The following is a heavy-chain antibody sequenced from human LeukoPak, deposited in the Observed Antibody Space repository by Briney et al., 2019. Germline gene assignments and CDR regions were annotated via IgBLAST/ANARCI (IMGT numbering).Heavy chain of an antibody. Sequence: SVKVSCKASGYSFTTFAMNWVRQAPGQGLEWMGGIIPIFGTANYAQKFQDRVTITADKSTSTAYMELSSLRSEDTAVYYCARVVGLTGYSSSWYSGYYYYMDVWGKGTTVTISS. D-gene: IGHD6-13*01. CDR2: IIPIFGTA. CDR1: GYSFTTFA. V-gene: IGHV1-69*06. J-gene: IGHJ6*03. CDR3: ARVVGLTGYSSSWYSGYYYYMDV.